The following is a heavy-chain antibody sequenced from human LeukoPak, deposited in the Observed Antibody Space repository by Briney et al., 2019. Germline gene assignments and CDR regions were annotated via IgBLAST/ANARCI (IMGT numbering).Heavy chain of an antibody. V-gene: IGHV1-2*02. CDR1: GYTFTAFF. D-gene: IGHD1-26*01. Sequence: ASVKVSCKTSGYTFTAFFMHWVRQAPGQGLEWMGWLSPNSGGTNYAQKFQGRVTMTRDTSISTAYMELSRLRSDDTAVYFCARVGAAYQDSNYWGQGTLVTVSS. J-gene: IGHJ4*02. CDR3: ARVGAAYQDSNY. CDR2: LSPNSGGT.